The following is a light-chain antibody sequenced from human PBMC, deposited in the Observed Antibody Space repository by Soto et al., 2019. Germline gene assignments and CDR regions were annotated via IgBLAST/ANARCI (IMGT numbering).Light chain of an antibody. V-gene: IGLV2-14*01. J-gene: IGLJ2*01. CDR3: SSYTTTSALV. CDR1: SSDVGGYDY. CDR2: EVS. Sequence: QSALTQPASVSGSPGQSITISCTGTSSDVGGYDYVSWYQHHPGKVPKLIIYEVSKRPSGVSHRFSGYKSGNTASLTISGLQTEDDAGYYCSSYTTTSALVFGGGTKLTAL.